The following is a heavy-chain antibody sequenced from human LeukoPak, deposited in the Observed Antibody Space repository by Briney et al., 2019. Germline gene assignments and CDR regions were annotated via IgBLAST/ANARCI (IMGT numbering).Heavy chain of an antibody. V-gene: IGHV3-23*01. CDR3: ARGPSLVPATIYYHYMDV. D-gene: IGHD2-2*01. CDR2: IIDSGDIT. Sequence: GGSLRLSCEASGFTFSSYATSWVRQAPGKGLEWVSGIIDSGDITYYANSVKGRFTISRDRSKNTVYLRLNSLRPEDTAVYFCARGPSLVPATIYYHYMDVWGTGTTVTVSS. CDR1: GFTFSSYA. J-gene: IGHJ6*03.